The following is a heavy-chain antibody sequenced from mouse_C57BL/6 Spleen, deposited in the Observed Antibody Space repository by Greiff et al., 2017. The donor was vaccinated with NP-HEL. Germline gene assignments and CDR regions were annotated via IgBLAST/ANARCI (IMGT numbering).Heavy chain of an antibody. D-gene: IGHD2-4*01. CDR3: ARLIYYDYDPYYYAMDY. CDR2: VWTGGGT. Sequence: VHLVESGPGLVAPSQSLSITCTVSGFSLTSYAISWVRQPPGKGLEWLGVVWTGGGTNYNSALKSRLSISKDNSKSQVFLKMNSLQTDDTARYYCARLIYYDYDPYYYAMDYWGQGTSVTVSS. V-gene: IGHV2-9-1*01. CDR1: GFSLTSYA. J-gene: IGHJ4*01.